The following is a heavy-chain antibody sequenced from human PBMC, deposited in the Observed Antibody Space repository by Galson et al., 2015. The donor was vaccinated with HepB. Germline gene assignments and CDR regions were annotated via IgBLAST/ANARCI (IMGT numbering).Heavy chain of an antibody. V-gene: IGHV1-46*03. CDR2: INPSGGST. J-gene: IGHJ4*02. CDR3: ARAASRRGDLQFDY. D-gene: IGHD4-17*01. Sequence: SVKVSCKASGYKFTSYYMHWVRQAPGQGLEWMGIINPSGGSTDYAQKFRGRLTMTRDTSTSTVFMELSSLRSEDTAVYYCARAASRRGDLQFDYWGQGTLVTVSS. CDR1: GYKFTSYY.